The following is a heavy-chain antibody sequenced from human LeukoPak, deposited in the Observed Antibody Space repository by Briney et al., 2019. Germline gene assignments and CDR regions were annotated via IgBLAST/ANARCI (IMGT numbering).Heavy chain of an antibody. J-gene: IGHJ4*02. V-gene: IGHV1-2*06. Sequence: ASAKVSCKASGYTFTGYYMHWVRQAPGQGLEWMGRINPNSGGTNYAQKFQGRVTMTRDTSISTAYMELSRLRSDDTAVYYCAAGYSSGWFLFDYWGQGTLVTVSS. CDR2: INPNSGGT. CDR3: AAGYSSGWFLFDY. CDR1: GYTFTGYY. D-gene: IGHD6-19*01.